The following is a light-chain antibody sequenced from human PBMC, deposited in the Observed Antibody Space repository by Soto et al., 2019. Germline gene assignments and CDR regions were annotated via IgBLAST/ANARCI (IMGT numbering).Light chain of an antibody. CDR1: QSVSSN. J-gene: IGKJ2*01. CDR3: QQYNNWPPFT. V-gene: IGKV3-15*01. Sequence: EIVMTQSPATLSVSPGERATLSCRASQSVSSNLAWYQQKPGQAPGLLIHDTSTRATGIPARFSGSGSGTEFTLTISSLQSEDFAVYYCQQYNNWPPFTFGQGTKLEIK. CDR2: DTS.